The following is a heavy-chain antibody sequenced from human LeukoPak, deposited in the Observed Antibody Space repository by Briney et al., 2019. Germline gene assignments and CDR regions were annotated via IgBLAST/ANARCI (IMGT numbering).Heavy chain of an antibody. D-gene: IGHD1-26*01. CDR1: GFTFSSYD. J-gene: IGHJ6*02. V-gene: IGHV3-13*04. Sequence: WGSLRLSCAASGFTFSSYDMHWVRQATGKGLEWVSAIGTAGDTYYPGSVKGRFTISRENAKNSLYLQMNSLRAGDTAVYYCARWRGAGPYYYYGMDVWGQGTT. CDR2: IGTAGDT. CDR3: ARWRGAGPYYYYGMDV.